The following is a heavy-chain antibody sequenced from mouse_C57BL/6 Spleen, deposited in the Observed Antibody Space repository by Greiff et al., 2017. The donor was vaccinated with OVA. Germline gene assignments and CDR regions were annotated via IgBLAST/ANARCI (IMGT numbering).Heavy chain of an antibody. Sequence: QVQLQQSGAELVRPGTSVKMSCTASGYTFTNYWIGWAKQRPGHGLEWIGDIYPGGGYTYYNAKFKGKATLTADNSSSTAYMQFSSLTSEDSAVYCCARSADGYWGYWGKGTTVTVSS. CDR1: GYTFTNYW. D-gene: IGHD2-3*01. CDR3: ARSADGYWGY. J-gene: IGHJ2*01. CDR2: IYPGGGYT. V-gene: IGHV1-63*01.